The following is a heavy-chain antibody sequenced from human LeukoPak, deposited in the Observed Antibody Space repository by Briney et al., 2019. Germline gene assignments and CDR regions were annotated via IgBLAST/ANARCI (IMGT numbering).Heavy chain of an antibody. CDR1: GYTFTNYG. CDR3: ARVPPSAHQLFSSDY. D-gene: IGHD2-2*01. Sequence: GASVKVSCKASGYTFTNYGXXXXXXAPGXGXXXXXXXSANNGETRYAQNFXXRVTMTTDTSTTTAYMELRSLRTDDTAVYYCARVPPSAHQLFSSDYWGQGTQVTVSS. CDR2: XSANNGET. J-gene: IGHJ4*02. V-gene: IGHV1-18*04.